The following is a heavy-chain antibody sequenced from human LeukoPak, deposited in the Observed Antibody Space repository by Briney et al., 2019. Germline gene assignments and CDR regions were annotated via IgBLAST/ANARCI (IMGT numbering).Heavy chain of an antibody. CDR1: GGSISSYY. CDR2: IYYSGST. V-gene: IGHV4-59*01. CDR3: ASMWDSRAFDY. D-gene: IGHD3-22*01. Sequence: SETLSLTCTVSGGSISSYYGSWIRQPPGKGLEWIGYIYYSGSTNYNPSLKSRVTISVDTSKNQFSLKLSSVTAADTAVYYCASMWDSRAFDYWGQGTLVTVSS. J-gene: IGHJ4*02.